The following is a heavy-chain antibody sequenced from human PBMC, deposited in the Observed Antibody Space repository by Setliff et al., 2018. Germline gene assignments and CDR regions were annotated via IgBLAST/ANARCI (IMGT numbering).Heavy chain of an antibody. J-gene: IGHJ5*02. CDR3: ARDISARYSGSHNWFDP. V-gene: IGHV3-20*01. CDR1: GFTFDDYG. D-gene: IGHD1-26*01. Sequence: PGGSLRLSCAASGFTFDDYGMSWVRQAPGKGLEWVSGINWNGGSTGYADSVKGRFTISRDNAKNSLYLQMNSLRAEDTALYHCARDISARYSGSHNWFDPWGQGTLVTVSS. CDR2: INWNGGST.